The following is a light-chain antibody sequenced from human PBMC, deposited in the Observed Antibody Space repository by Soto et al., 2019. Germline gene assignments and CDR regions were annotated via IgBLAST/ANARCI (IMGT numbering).Light chain of an antibody. CDR3: SSYTSSSTLYV. J-gene: IGLJ1*01. Sequence: QSVLTQPASVSGSPGQSITISCTGTSSDVGGYNYVSWYQQHPGKALKLMIYDVSNRPSGVSNRFSGSKSGNTASLTISGLQAEDEADYYCSSYTSSSTLYVFGTGTKLTV. CDR2: DVS. V-gene: IGLV2-14*01. CDR1: SSDVGGYNY.